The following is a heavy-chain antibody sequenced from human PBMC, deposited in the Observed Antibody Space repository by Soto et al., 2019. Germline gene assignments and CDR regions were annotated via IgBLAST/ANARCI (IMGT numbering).Heavy chain of an antibody. CDR2: IYYSGST. CDR1: GISVSTSDYY. J-gene: IGHJ4*02. D-gene: IGHD2-15*01. Sequence: LSLTCTVSGISVSTSDYYWGWVRQPPGKGLDWIGNIYYSGSTFYNPSLRSRVTLSVDTSKNQFSLRLNSVTVADTAVYFCAGFVVPASRNSDFDYWGQGTLVTVSS. V-gene: IGHV4-39*01. CDR3: AGFVVPASRNSDFDY.